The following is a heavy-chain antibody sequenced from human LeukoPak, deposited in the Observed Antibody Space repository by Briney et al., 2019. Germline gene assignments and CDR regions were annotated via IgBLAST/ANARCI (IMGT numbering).Heavy chain of an antibody. Sequence: SETLSLTCAVYGGSFSGYYWSWIRHPPGKGLELIGEINHSGSTNYNPSLKSRVTISVDTSKNQFSLKLSSVTAADTAVYYCARIAAVTTGNYYYYYMDVWGKGTTVTVSS. CDR1: GGSFSGYY. J-gene: IGHJ6*03. CDR2: INHSGST. CDR3: ARIAAVTTGNYYYYYMDV. D-gene: IGHD4-17*01. V-gene: IGHV4-34*01.